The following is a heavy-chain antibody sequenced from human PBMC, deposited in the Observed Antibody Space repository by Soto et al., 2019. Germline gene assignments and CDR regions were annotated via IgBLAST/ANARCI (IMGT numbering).Heavy chain of an antibody. CDR1: GYTFTSYG. CDR2: ISAHNGNT. J-gene: IGHJ4*02. CDR3: ARGRYGDY. Sequence: QVHLVQSGAEVKKPGASVKVSCKGSGYTFTSYGITWVRQAPGQGLEWMGWISAHNGNTDYAQKLQDRATVTRDTSTSTAYMELRSLRSDDTAVYYCARGRYGDYWGQGALVTVSS. D-gene: IGHD1-1*01. V-gene: IGHV1-18*01.